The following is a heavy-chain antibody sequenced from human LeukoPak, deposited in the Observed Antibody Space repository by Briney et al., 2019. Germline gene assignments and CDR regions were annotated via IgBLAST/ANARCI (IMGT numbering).Heavy chain of an antibody. Sequence: GGSLRLSCVASGFPFSSYWMTWVRQAPGKGLEWVANIKQDGSKKSYVDSVKGRFTISRDNAKNSLYLQMNSLRVEDTAVYYCATWGDTTAEYFQRWGQGTLVTVSS. CDR3: ATWGDTTAEYFQR. CDR1: GFPFSSYW. V-gene: IGHV3-7*01. J-gene: IGHJ1*01. CDR2: IKQDGSKK. D-gene: IGHD2-21*02.